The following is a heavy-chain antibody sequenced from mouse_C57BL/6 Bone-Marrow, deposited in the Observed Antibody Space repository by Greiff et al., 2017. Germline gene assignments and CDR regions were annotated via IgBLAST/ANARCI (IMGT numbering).Heavy chain of an antibody. J-gene: IGHJ3*01. CDR1: GFSLTSYG. CDR2: IWSGGST. CDR3: ARNLGTGRGFAY. Sequence: VKLQESGPGLVQPSQSLSITCTVSGFSLTSYGVHWVRQSPGKGLEWLGVIWSGGSTDYNAAFISRLSISKDNSKSQVFFKMNSLQADDTAIYYCARNLGTGRGFAYWGQGTLVTVSA. V-gene: IGHV2-2*01. D-gene: IGHD4-1*01.